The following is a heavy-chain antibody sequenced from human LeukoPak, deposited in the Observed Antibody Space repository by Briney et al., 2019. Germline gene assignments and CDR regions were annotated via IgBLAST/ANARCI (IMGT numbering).Heavy chain of an antibody. Sequence: ASVKVSCKASGYTFSVHGVSWVRQAPGQGLEWMGWINPDNGDTSIAQKLQGRVTMTADTSTTTAYMELRGLISDDTAVYYCARGGVTSFIDYWGQGTLVTVSS. J-gene: IGHJ4*02. D-gene: IGHD2-21*02. CDR2: INPDNGDT. CDR1: GYTFSVHG. V-gene: IGHV1-18*01. CDR3: ARGGVTSFIDY.